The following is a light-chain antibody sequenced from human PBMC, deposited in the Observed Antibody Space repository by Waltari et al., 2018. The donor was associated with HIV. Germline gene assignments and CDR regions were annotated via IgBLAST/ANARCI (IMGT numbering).Light chain of an antibody. CDR2: EVT. CDR1: NSDVGGYNY. Sequence: QSALTQPASVSGSPGQSLTISCTGSNSDVGGYNYVSWYQQHPGKAPKLLLFEVTLRPSGISRRFSGSKSGNTATMTISGLQAEDEADYYCSSYTTTSTILFGGGTKVTVL. V-gene: IGLV2-14*01. CDR3: SSYTTTSTIL. J-gene: IGLJ2*01.